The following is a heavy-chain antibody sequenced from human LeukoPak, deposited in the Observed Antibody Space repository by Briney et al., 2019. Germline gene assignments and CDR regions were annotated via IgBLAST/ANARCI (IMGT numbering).Heavy chain of an antibody. Sequence: ASVRVSCKASGGTFISYAISWVRQAPGQGLEWMGGIIPIFGTANYTQKFQGRVTITTDESTSTAYMELSSLRSEDTAVYYCAREVLNHLFRRVLFAFDIWGQGTMVTVSS. J-gene: IGHJ3*02. CDR3: AREVLNHLFRRVLFAFDI. V-gene: IGHV1-69*05. CDR1: GGTFISYA. D-gene: IGHD1-14*01. CDR2: IIPIFGTA.